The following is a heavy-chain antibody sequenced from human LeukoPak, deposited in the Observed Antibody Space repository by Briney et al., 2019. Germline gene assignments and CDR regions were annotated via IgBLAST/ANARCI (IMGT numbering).Heavy chain of an antibody. Sequence: SETLSLTCAVSGDSISNYYWSWIRQPPGKGLEWIGYIYYSGSTNYNPSLKSRVTISVDTSKNQFSLKLSSVTAADTAVYYCARALEMATIGRAFDIWGQGTMVTVSS. J-gene: IGHJ3*02. CDR3: ARALEMATIGRAFDI. D-gene: IGHD5-24*01. CDR1: GDSISNYY. CDR2: IYYSGST. V-gene: IGHV4-59*01.